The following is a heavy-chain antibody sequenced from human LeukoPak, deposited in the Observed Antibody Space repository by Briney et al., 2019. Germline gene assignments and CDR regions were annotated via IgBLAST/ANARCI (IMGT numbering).Heavy chain of an antibody. D-gene: IGHD4-17*01. CDR1: GFTFSNYA. CDR2: TTCSGRTT. J-gene: IGHJ6*02. Sequence: GGSLRLSCAASGFTFSNYAMTWVRQAPGRGLEWVSATTCSGRTTYYADSVMGRFTISRDNSKNALYLQMNSLRAEDTAVYYCAKLQSDGLRTYYGMDVWGQGTTVTVSS. V-gene: IGHV3-23*01. CDR3: AKLQSDGLRTYYGMDV.